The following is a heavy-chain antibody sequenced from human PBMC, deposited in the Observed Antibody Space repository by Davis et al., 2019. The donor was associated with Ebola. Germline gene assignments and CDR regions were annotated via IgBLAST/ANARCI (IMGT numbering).Heavy chain of an antibody. J-gene: IGHJ5*02. CDR2: IYYSGST. CDR3: ARFRVVVAAYARFDP. V-gene: IGHV4-39*01. CDR1: GGSISSSSYY. Sequence: SETLSLTCTVSGGSISSSSYYWGWIRQPPGKGLEWIGSIYYSGSTYYNPSLKSRVTISVDTSKNQFSLKLSSVTAADTAVYYCARFRVVVAAYARFDPWGQGTLVTVSS. D-gene: IGHD2-15*01.